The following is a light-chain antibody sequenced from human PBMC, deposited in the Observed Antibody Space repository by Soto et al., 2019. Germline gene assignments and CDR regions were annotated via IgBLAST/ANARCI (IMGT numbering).Light chain of an antibody. CDR1: YSNIGSHF. J-gene: IGLJ3*02. V-gene: IGLV1-44*01. Sequence: QSVLTQPPSASATPGQTVTISCSGRYSNIGSHFVSWYQRLPGTAPKLLIYSINQRPSGVPDRVSGSKSGTSASLTICELQAEDEADYFCSSWDDSLDGPVFGGGTKLTVL. CDR3: SSWDDSLDGPV. CDR2: SIN.